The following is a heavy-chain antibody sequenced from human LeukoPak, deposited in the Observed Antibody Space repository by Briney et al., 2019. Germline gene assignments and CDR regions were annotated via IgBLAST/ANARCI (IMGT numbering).Heavy chain of an antibody. Sequence: SETLSLTCTVSGGSISSDNYYWSWIRQPAGKGLEWIGRIYTSGSTNYNPSLKSRVTISVDTSKNQFSLRLSSVTAADTALYYCARVRAGSSSGGWFDPGXXXPXSPSP. CDR2: IYTSGST. CDR3: ARVRAGSSSGGWFDP. D-gene: IGHD6-13*01. CDR1: GGSISSDNYY. J-gene: IGHJ5*01. V-gene: IGHV4-61*02.